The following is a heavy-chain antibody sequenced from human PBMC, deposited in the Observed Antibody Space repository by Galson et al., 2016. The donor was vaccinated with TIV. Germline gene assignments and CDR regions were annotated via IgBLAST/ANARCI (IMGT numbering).Heavy chain of an antibody. J-gene: IGHJ4*02. D-gene: IGHD2-15*01. CDR1: EFTFSDYT. CDR3: ARARYCSGCSCSIIDS. CDR2: ISCEGATK. Sequence: SLRLSCAASEFTFSDYTLHWVRQAPGKGLEWVAVISCEGATKHYADSVQGRFTIARDNSKNTLYLQMDSLRTEDTAVYYCARARYCSGCSCSIIDSWGQGTLVTVSS. V-gene: IGHV3-30*01.